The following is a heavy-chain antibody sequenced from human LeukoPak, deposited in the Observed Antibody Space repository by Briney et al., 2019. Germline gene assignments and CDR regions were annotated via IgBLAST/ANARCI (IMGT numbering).Heavy chain of an antibody. D-gene: IGHD3-22*01. Sequence: SETLSLTCAVYGGSFSGYYWSWIRQPPGKGLEWIGEINNSVSTNYNPSLKSRVTISVKTSKNQFTLKLSSVTVADTAVYYLPAPGSSCYLTFDYWGQGTLVTVSS. CDR1: GGSFSGYY. CDR2: INNSVST. CDR3: PAPGSSCYLTFDY. J-gene: IGHJ4*02. V-gene: IGHV4-34*01.